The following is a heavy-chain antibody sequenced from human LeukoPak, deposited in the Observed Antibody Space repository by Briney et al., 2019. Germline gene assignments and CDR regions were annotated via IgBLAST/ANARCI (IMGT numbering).Heavy chain of an antibody. CDR2: IYYSGSI. V-gene: IGHV4-59*01. J-gene: IGHJ4*02. CDR1: GASISSYY. CDR3: ARENPSGYYNRPIDY. Sequence: PSETLSLTCTVSGASISSYYWSWIRQPPGRGLEWIGDIYYSGSIKYNPSLKSRVTMSVDTSKNQFSLKLSSVTAADTAIYYCARENPSGYYNRPIDYWGQGTLVTVSS. D-gene: IGHD3-22*01.